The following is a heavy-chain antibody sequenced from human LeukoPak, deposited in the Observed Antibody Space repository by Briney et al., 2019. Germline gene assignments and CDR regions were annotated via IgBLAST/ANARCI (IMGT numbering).Heavy chain of an antibody. CDR3: ARDSNYDFLTGYHYGMDV. Sequence: PGGSLRLSCAASGFTFSSYGMHWVRQAPGKGLEWVAVIWYDGSNKYYADSVKGRFTISRDNSKNTLYLQMNSLRPEDTAVYYCARDSNYDFLTGYHYGMDVWGQGTTVIVSS. D-gene: IGHD3-9*01. V-gene: IGHV3-33*01. CDR2: IWYDGSNK. J-gene: IGHJ6*02. CDR1: GFTFSSYG.